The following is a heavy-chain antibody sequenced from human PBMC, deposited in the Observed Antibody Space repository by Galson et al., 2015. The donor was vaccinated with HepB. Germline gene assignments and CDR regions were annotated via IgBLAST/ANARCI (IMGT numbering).Heavy chain of an antibody. CDR3: AISLGGYCSSTSCSPGNWFDP. D-gene: IGHD2-2*01. Sequence: QSGAEVKKPGESLKISCKGSGYSFTSYWIGWVRQMPGKGLEWMGIIYPGDSDTRYSPSFQGQVTISADKSISTAYLQWSSLKASDTAMYYCAISLGGYCSSTSCSPGNWFDPWGQGTLVTVSS. V-gene: IGHV5-51*03. J-gene: IGHJ5*02. CDR2: IYPGDSDT. CDR1: GYSFTSYW.